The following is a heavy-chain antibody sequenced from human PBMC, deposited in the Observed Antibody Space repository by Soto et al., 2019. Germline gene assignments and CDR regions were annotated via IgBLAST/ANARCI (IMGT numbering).Heavy chain of an antibody. J-gene: IGHJ4*02. Sequence: QITLKESGPTLVKPTQTLTLTCTFSGFSLSTTGVCVGWIRQPPGKALEWLALIYWDDDKRYIPSLKSRLTITMDTSKNQVGLTMTNMDPVDTATYFCAHSHDYDSAWEYFDYWGQGTLVIVSS. D-gene: IGHD3-22*01. CDR3: AHSHDYDSAWEYFDY. CDR2: IYWDDDK. CDR1: GFSLSTTGVC. V-gene: IGHV2-5*02.